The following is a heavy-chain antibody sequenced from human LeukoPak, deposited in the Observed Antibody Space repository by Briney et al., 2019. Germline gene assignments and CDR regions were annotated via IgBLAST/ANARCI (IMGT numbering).Heavy chain of an antibody. Sequence: GESLKTSCKGSGYSFTSYWIGWVRQMPGKGLEWMGIIYLGDSDTRYSPSFQGQVTISADKSISTAYLQWSSLKASDTAMYYCASAEAEYSSGWYYFDYWGQGTLVSVSP. CDR1: GYSFTSYW. CDR2: IYLGDSDT. CDR3: ASAEAEYSSGWYYFDY. D-gene: IGHD6-19*01. V-gene: IGHV5-51*01. J-gene: IGHJ4*02.